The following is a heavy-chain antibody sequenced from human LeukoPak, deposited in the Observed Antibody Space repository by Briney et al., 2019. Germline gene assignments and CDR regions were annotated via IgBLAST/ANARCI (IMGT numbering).Heavy chain of an antibody. CDR3: ARPIYPSGGDQSQH. CDR1: GFTFRSYR. CDR2: IKQDGSET. V-gene: IGHV3-7*01. D-gene: IGHD6-19*01. J-gene: IGHJ1*01. Sequence: GGSLRLSCAASGFTFRSYRMSWVRQAPGKGLEWVATIKQDGSETYYVDSVKGRFAISRDNAKNSLYLQMNSLRVEDTAVYYCARPIYPSGGDQSQHWGQATLVPVSS.